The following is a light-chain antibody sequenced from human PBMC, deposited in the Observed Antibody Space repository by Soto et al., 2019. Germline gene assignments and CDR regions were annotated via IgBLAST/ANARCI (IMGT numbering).Light chain of an antibody. CDR3: AAWDDILNGVV. V-gene: IGLV1-44*01. CDR1: SSNIGSHT. CDR2: SNT. J-gene: IGLJ2*01. Sequence: QAVVTQPPSASGTPGQTIAISCSGGSSNIGSHTVNWYQQLPGTAPRLLIYSNTQRPSGVPDRFSGSKSGTSASLAISGLQSEYEGDYYCAAWDDILNGVVFGGGTKLTVL.